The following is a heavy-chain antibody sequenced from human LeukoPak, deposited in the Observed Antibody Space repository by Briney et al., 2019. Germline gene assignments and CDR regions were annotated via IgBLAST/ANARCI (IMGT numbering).Heavy chain of an antibody. CDR1: GYSFTSYW. CDR3: ARRADPYSSGWYNYFDY. J-gene: IGHJ4*02. CDR2: IYPGDSDT. Sequence: GESLKISCKGSGYSFTSYWIGWVRQMPGKGLEWMGIIYPGDSDTRYSPSFQGQVTISADKSISTAYLQWSSLKASDTAMYYCARRADPYSSGWYNYFDYWGQGTLVTVS. D-gene: IGHD6-19*01. V-gene: IGHV5-51*01.